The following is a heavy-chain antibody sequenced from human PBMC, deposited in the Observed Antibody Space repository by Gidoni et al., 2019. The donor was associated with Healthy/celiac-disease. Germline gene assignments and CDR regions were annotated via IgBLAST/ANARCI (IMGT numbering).Heavy chain of an antibody. CDR3: ARVRAWWERLSFDY. Sequence: QVQLVQSGAEVKKPGASVKVSCKASGYTFTSYGISWVRQAPGQGLEWMGWISAYNGNTNYAQKLQGRVTMTTDTSTSTAYMELRSLRYDDTDVYDCARVRAWWERLSFDYWGQGTLVTVSA. CDR1: GYTFTSYG. J-gene: IGHJ4*02. D-gene: IGHD1-26*01. V-gene: IGHV1-18*01. CDR2: ISAYNGNT.